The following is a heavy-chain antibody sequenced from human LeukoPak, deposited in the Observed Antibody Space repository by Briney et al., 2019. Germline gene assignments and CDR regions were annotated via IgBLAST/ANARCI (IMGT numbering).Heavy chain of an antibody. CDR1: GGSFSNYA. V-gene: IGHV1-69*05. Sequence: WASVKVSCKASGGSFSNYAINWVRQAPGQGLEWMGRIIPIFGTTNYAQKFQGRVTITTDESTNTAYMELSSLRSEDTAVYYCATYTFRDDYNGGWGQGTLVTVSS. CDR3: ATYTFRDDYNGG. J-gene: IGHJ4*02. D-gene: IGHD5-24*01. CDR2: IIPIFGTT.